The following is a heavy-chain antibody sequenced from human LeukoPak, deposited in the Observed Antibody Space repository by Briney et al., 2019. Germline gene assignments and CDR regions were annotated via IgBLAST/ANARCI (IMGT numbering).Heavy chain of an antibody. J-gene: IGHJ4*02. Sequence: PGGSLRLSCAASGFTFTSHAMSWVRQAPGKGLEWVSIISGSGGSTYYADSVKGRFTISRDNSKNTLYLQMNSLRAEDTAVYYCATSYDSSGYSPDYWGQGTLVTVSS. V-gene: IGHV3-23*01. CDR3: ATSYDSSGYSPDY. D-gene: IGHD3-22*01. CDR2: ISGSGGST. CDR1: GFTFTSHA.